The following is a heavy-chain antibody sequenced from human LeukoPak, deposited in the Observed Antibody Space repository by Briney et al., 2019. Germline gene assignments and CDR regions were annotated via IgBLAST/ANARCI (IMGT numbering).Heavy chain of an antibody. D-gene: IGHD3-9*01. Sequence: PGGSLRLSCAASGFTVSSNYMSWVRQAPGKGLEWVSVIYSGGSTYYADSVKGRFTISRDNSKNTLYLQMNSLRAEDTAVYYCARSFYDILTGYFYYFDYWGQGTLVTVSS. CDR3: ARSFYDILTGYFYYFDY. V-gene: IGHV3-53*01. CDR2: IYSGGST. CDR1: GFTVSSNY. J-gene: IGHJ4*02.